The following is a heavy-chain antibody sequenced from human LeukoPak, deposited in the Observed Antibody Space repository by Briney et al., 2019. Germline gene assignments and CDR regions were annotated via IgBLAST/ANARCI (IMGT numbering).Heavy chain of an antibody. V-gene: IGHV4-61*02. J-gene: IGHJ4*02. CDR1: GGSISSGSCY. CDR3: AGGYSGYDTFFEY. CDR2: IYTSGST. D-gene: IGHD5-12*01. Sequence: SETLSLTCTVSGGSISSGSCYWSWIRQPAGKGLEWIGRIYTSGSTNYNPSLKSRVTISVDTSKNQFSLKLSSVTAADTAVYYCAGGYSGYDTFFEYWGQGTLVTVSS.